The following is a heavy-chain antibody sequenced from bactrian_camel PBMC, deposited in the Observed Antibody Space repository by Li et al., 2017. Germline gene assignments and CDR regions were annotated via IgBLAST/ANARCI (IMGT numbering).Heavy chain of an antibody. Sequence: HVQLVESGGGSVEAGGSLRLSCAASGAIYCRYDMSWYRQAPGKEREFVSAISSDGTTSYADSVKGRFTISQDNAKRMLYLQMTNLKPEDTAIYYCAADWRQLLATYPGQKCHWYGGNYAYWGQGTQVTVSS. J-gene: IGHJ4*01. V-gene: IGHV3S53*01. D-gene: IGHD6*01. CDR1: GAIYCRYD. CDR3: AADWRQLLATYPGQKCHWYGGNYAY. CDR2: ISSDGTT.